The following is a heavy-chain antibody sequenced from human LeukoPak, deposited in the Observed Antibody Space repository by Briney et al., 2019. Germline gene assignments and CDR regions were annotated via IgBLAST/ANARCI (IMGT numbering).Heavy chain of an antibody. CDR1: GGSISSGGYY. CDR3: ARVLIYYYGSGKAFDI. D-gene: IGHD3-10*01. J-gene: IGHJ3*02. CDR2: IYYSGST. V-gene: IGHV4-31*03. Sequence: PSETLSLTCTVSGGSISSGGYYWSWIRQHPGKGLEWIGYIYYSGSTYYNPSLKSRVTISVDTSKNQFSLKLSSVTAADTAVYYCARVLIYYYGSGKAFDIWGQGTMVTVSS.